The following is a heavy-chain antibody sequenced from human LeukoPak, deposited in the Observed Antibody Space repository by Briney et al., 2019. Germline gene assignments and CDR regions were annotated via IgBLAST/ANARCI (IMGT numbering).Heavy chain of an antibody. CDR2: ISPYNGNT. CDR1: GYTFSGHS. CDR3: ARGEYDLLGDY. D-gene: IGHD3-10*01. J-gene: IGHJ4*02. Sequence: ASVKVSCKTSGYTFSGHSMNWVRQAPGQGLEWLGWISPYNGNTKYSQKIQGRATMITDISTSTAYLELRSLTSDDTAVYYCARGEYDLLGDYWGQGTLVTVSS. V-gene: IGHV1-18*01.